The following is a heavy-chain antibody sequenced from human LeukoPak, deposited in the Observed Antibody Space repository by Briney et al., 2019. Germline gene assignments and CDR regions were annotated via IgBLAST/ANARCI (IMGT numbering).Heavy chain of an antibody. D-gene: IGHD3-10*01. J-gene: IGHJ6*03. CDR1: GFTFSSYS. CDR2: ISSSSSYI. Sequence: GGSLRLSCAASGFTFSSYSMNWVRQAPGKGLEWVSSISSSSSYIYYADSVKGRFTISRDNAKNSLYLQMNSLRAEDTAVYYCARDGDYYGSEDYYYYYYMDVWGKGTTVTVSS. CDR3: ARDGDYYGSEDYYYYYYMDV. V-gene: IGHV3-21*01.